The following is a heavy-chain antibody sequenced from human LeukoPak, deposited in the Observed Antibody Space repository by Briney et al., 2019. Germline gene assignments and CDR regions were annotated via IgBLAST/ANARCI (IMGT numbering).Heavy chain of an antibody. J-gene: IGHJ3*02. D-gene: IGHD6-25*01. CDR1: GGTFSGYA. V-gene: IGHV1-69*06. Sequence: SVKVSSKASGGTFSGYAISWVRQAPGQGLEWMGGIIPIFGTANYAQKFQGRVTIIADKSTSTAYMELSSPRSEDTAVYYCARDFIAADDAFDIWGQGTMVTVSS. CDR3: ARDFIAADDAFDI. CDR2: IIPIFGTA.